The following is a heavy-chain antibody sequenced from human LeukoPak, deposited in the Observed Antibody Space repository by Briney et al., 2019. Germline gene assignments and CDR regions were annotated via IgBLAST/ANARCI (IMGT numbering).Heavy chain of an antibody. CDR1: GYTFTGYY. V-gene: IGHV1-2*02. J-gene: IGHJ4*02. CDR2: INPNSGGT. CDR3: ARGGRGYCSSTSCYRGLGQQQLVRYPPSY. D-gene: IGHD2-2*02. Sequence: ASVKVSCKASGYTFTGYYMHWVRQAPGQGLGWMGWINPNSGGTNYAQKFQGRVTMTRDTSISTAYMELSRLRSDDTAVYYCARGGRGYCSSTSCYRGLGQQQLVRYPPSYWGQGTLVTVSS.